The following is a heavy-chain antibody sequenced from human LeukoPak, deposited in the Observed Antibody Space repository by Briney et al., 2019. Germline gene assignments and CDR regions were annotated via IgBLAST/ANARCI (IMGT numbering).Heavy chain of an antibody. CDR3: ARVRRSGYYYYYGMDV. D-gene: IGHD2-15*01. Sequence: SETLSLTCAVYGGSFSGYYWSWIRQPPGKGLEWIGEINHSGSTNYNPSLKSRVTISVDTSKNQFSLKLSSVTAADTAVYYCARVRRSGYYYYYGMDVWGQGTTVTVPS. CDR1: GGSFSGYY. J-gene: IGHJ6*02. CDR2: INHSGST. V-gene: IGHV4-34*01.